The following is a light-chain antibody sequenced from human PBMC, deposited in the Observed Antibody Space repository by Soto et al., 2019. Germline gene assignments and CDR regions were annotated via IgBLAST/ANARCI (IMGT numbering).Light chain of an antibody. CDR3: SSYTSSSTLV. V-gene: IGLV2-14*01. CDR2: EVS. J-gene: IGLJ1*01. Sequence: QSALTQPASVSGSPGQSITISCTGTSSDVGGYDHVSWYQQYSGKAPKLMIYEVSNRPSGVSNRFSGSKSGNTASLTISGPQAEDEADYYCSSYTSSSTLVFGTGTKVTVL. CDR1: SSDVGGYDH.